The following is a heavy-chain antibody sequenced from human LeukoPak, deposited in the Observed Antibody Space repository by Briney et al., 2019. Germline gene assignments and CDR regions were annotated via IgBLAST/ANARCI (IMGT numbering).Heavy chain of an antibody. V-gene: IGHV3-23*01. J-gene: IGHJ4*02. CDR1: GFTFSSYA. Sequence: GGSLRLSCAASGFTFSSYAMNWVRQAPGRGLEWVSTLSGSSGTTYYADCVKGRFTISRDISKNTLYVQKNSLRAEDTSVYYCAKDWQIAARLLFDYWGQGKLVTVSS. CDR2: LSGSSGTT. CDR3: AKDWQIAARLLFDY. D-gene: IGHD6-6*01.